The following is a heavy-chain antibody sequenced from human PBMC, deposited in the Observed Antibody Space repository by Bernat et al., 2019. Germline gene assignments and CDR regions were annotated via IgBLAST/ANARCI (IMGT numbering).Heavy chain of an antibody. V-gene: IGHV3-7*01. Sequence: EVQLVESGGGLVQPGGSLRLSCAASGFTFSSYWMSWVRQAPGKGLEWVANIKQDGSDKYYVDSVKGRFTISRDNAKNSLYLQMNSLRAEDTAVYYCARYSGSNYLQHGGQGTLVTVSS. CDR2: IKQDGSDK. J-gene: IGHJ1*01. CDR3: ARYSGSNYLQH. CDR1: GFTFSSYW. D-gene: IGHD6-19*01.